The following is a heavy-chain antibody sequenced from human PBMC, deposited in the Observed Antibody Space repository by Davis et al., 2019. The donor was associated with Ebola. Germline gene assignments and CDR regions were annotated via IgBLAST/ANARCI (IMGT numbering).Heavy chain of an antibody. CDR3: ARGSNFWSGSFLGYFDY. Sequence: ASVKVSCKASGYTFTSFDINWVRQATGQGLEWMGWINPNSGDTKFAQKFQGIVTLTRDTSTNTAYLELTRPTSDDTAVYFCARGSNFWSGSFLGYFDYWGQGTLITVSS. J-gene: IGHJ4*03. CDR2: INPNSGDT. D-gene: IGHD3-3*01. CDR1: GYTFTSFD. V-gene: IGHV1-2*02.